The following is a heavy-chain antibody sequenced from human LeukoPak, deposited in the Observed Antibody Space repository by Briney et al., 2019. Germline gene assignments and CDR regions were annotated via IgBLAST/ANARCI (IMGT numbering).Heavy chain of an antibody. D-gene: IGHD5-24*01. CDR3: ASLQQRWAHAFDI. J-gene: IGHJ3*02. CDR1: GGSLSSSSYY. Sequence: SETLSLTCTVSGGSLSSSSYYWGWIRQPPGKGLEWIGSIYYSGSTYYNPSLKSRVTISVDTSKNQFSLKLSSVTAADTAVYYCASLQQRWAHAFDIWGQGTMVTVSS. V-gene: IGHV4-39*07. CDR2: IYYSGST.